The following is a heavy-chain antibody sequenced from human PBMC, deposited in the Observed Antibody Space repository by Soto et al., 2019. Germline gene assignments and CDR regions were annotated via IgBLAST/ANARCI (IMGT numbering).Heavy chain of an antibody. J-gene: IGHJ4*02. CDR1: GLTVSSKY. CDR2: IYPGGST. CDR3: ARSYPYPYYFDY. Sequence: EVQLVEFGGGLVQPGGSLRLSCAASGLTVSSKYMNWVRQAPGKGLEWVSVIYPGGSTYYADSVKGRFTISRDNSKNTLEVQMNSLRAEDTAVYYCARSYPYPYYFDYWGQGTLVTVSS. V-gene: IGHV3-66*01.